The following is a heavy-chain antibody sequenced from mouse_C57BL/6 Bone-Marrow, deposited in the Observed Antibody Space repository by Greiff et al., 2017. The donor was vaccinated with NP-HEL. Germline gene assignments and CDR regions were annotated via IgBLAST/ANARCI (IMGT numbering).Heavy chain of an antibody. Sequence: EVKLVESGGGLVKPGGSLKLSCAASGFPFSSYAMSWVRQTPEKRLEWVATISDGGSYTYYPDNVKGRFTISRDNAKNNLYLQMSHLKSEDTAMYYCAREDYDPHFDDWGQGTTLTVSS. CDR1: GFPFSSYA. D-gene: IGHD2-4*01. J-gene: IGHJ2*01. V-gene: IGHV5-4*01. CDR2: ISDGGSYT. CDR3: AREDYDPHFDD.